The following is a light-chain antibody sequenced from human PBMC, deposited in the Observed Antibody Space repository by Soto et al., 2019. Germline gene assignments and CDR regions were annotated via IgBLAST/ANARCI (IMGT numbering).Light chain of an antibody. CDR2: EVS. Sequence: QSALTQPASVSGSPGQSITISCTGTSSDVGSYNLVSWYQQHPGKAPKLMIYEVSKRPSGVSNRFSGSKSGNTASLTISGRQAEDEADYYCCSYAGSSTLYVFGTGNKVTIL. CDR1: SSDVGSYNL. V-gene: IGLV2-23*02. J-gene: IGLJ1*01. CDR3: CSYAGSSTLYV.